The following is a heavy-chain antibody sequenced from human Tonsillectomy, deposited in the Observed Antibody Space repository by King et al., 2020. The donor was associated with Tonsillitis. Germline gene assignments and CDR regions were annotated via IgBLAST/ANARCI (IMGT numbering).Heavy chain of an antibody. D-gene: IGHD6-19*01. V-gene: IGHV3-30-3*01. CDR2: LSHEESTK. J-gene: IGHJ6*02. CDR3: ARQWRQTYYYGLDV. CDR1: GFIFSDFA. Sequence: VQLVESGGGVVQPGRSLRLSCAASGFIFSDFAMHWVRQAPGKGLEWVAVLSHEESTKSYADSVKGRFTISRDNSKNTLYLQMNSLRTEDTAVYYCARQWRQTYYYGLDVWGQGTTVTVSS.